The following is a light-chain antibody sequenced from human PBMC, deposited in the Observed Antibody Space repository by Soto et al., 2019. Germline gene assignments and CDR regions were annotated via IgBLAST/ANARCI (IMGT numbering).Light chain of an antibody. CDR2: DAS. J-gene: IGKJ5*01. CDR1: RGVSSY. Sequence: TVLTASRATVSLSPGERATLSCRASRGVSSYLAWYQQKPGQPPRLLIYDASHRATGIPARFTGSGSGTDFTLTITSLQSDDFAVXXXQPYTXXXITXGQGTRLEIK. V-gene: IGKV3-11*01. CDR3: QPYTXXXIT.